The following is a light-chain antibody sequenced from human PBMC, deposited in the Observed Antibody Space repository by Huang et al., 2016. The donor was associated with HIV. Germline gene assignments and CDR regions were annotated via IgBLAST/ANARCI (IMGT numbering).Light chain of an antibody. CDR2: AAS. CDR3: LQVYNYPFT. CDR1: KGVGND. Sequence: AIQMTQSPSSLSASVGDRVTITCRTSKGVGNDLGWYQQKTGKTPKLLIYAASSLQSGVPSRFSGSGSGTEFTLSIGGLQPEDFATYYCLQVYNYPFTFGPGTRVDIK. V-gene: IGKV1-6*01. J-gene: IGKJ3*01.